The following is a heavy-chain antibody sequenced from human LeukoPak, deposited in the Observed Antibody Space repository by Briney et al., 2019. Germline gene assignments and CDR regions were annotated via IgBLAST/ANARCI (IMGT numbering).Heavy chain of an antibody. D-gene: IGHD4-23*01. CDR2: IYPGDPDT. J-gene: IGHJ6*03. Sequence: GESLKISCKGSGYSFTSYWIGWVRQMPGKGLEWMGIIYPGDPDTRYSPSFQGQVTISADKSISTAYLQWSSLKASDTAMYYCARLPYGGNYYYYYYMDVWGKGTTVTVSS. CDR1: GYSFTSYW. V-gene: IGHV5-51*01. CDR3: ARLPYGGNYYYYYYMDV.